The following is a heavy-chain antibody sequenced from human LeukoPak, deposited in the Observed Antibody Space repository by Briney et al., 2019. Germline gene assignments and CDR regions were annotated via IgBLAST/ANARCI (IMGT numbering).Heavy chain of an antibody. Sequence: GASVKVSCKASGYTFTSYYMHWVRQAPGQGLEWMGIINPSGGSTSYAQKFQGRVTMTRDMSTSTAYMELSRLRSDDTAVYYCAREGDILTGYSNPVDYWGQGTLVTVSS. CDR2: INPSGGST. J-gene: IGHJ4*02. CDR3: AREGDILTGYSNPVDY. V-gene: IGHV1-46*01. CDR1: GYTFTSYY. D-gene: IGHD3-9*01.